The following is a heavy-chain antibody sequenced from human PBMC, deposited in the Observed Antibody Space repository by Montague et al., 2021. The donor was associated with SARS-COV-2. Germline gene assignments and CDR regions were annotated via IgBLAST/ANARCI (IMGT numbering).Heavy chain of an antibody. CDR2: MFTSGST. Sequence: TLSLTCTVSGASISNPTYSWGWIRQPAGKEPEWIGRMFTSGSTTYNSSLKSRVTISVDTSKNQFSLRLNSVTAADTAVYYCVREGGSMTFDYWGQGILVTVSS. D-gene: IGHD1-26*01. CDR1: GASISNPTYS. J-gene: IGHJ4*02. CDR3: VREGGSMTFDY. V-gene: IGHV4-61*02.